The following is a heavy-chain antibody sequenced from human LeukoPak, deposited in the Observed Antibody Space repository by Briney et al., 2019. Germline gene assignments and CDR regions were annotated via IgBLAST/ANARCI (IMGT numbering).Heavy chain of an antibody. J-gene: IGHJ4*02. CDR3: AGDVSAAVASPPLDY. V-gene: IGHV3-21*01. CDR2: INTGGDYI. D-gene: IGHD6-19*01. Sequence: GGSLRLSCATFGFTFRSYSMHWVRQAPGKGLEWVSSINTGGDYIYYGDSVKGRFSISRDNAKNSLYLQMNSLRAEDTAVYYCAGDVSAAVASPPLDYWGQGTLVTVSS. CDR1: GFTFRSYS.